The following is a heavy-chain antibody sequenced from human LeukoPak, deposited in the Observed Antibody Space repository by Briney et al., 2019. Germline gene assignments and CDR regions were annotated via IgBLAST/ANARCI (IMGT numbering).Heavy chain of an antibody. V-gene: IGHV3-48*01. CDR3: ARDRVTYTTSVDPLDY. Sequence: AGGSLRLSCAASGFTFSSYSMNWVRQAPGKGLEWISHISSTSTTVLYADSVKGRFTISRDNAKNSLDLQMNSLRAEDTAVYYCARDRVTYTTSVDPLDYWGQGTLVTVSS. CDR1: GFTFSSYS. D-gene: IGHD2-2*02. J-gene: IGHJ4*02. CDR2: ISSTSTTV.